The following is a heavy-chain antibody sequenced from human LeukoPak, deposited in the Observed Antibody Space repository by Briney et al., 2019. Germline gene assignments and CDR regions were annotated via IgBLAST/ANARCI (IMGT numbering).Heavy chain of an antibody. V-gene: IGHV1-2*02. J-gene: IGHJ1*01. Sequence: ASVKVSCKASGYIFTGYYLHWVRQAPGQGLEWMGWIHPNSGDTNFAQRFQGRVTMTRDTSISTAYMELTSLRSDDAAVYYCARLATVPGWGQGTLVTVSS. D-gene: IGHD6-19*01. CDR2: IHPNSGDT. CDR1: GYIFTGYY. CDR3: ARLATVPG.